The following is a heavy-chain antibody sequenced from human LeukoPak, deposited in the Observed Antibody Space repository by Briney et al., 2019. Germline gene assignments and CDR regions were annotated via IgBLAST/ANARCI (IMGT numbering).Heavy chain of an antibody. Sequence: SETLSLTCTVSGGSISSYYWSWIRKPPGKGLESIGYIYYTGSTNYSPSLKGRVTISVDTSKSQVSLSLTSVNAADTAVYYCARGGWSLDYWGQGILVSVS. CDR3: ARGGWSLDY. CDR2: IYYTGST. J-gene: IGHJ4*02. CDR1: GGSISSYY. V-gene: IGHV4-59*01. D-gene: IGHD6-19*01.